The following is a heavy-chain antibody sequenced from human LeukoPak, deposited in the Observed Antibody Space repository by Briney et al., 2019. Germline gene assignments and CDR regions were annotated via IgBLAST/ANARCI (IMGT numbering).Heavy chain of an antibody. CDR2: ISYIRST. CDR3: ARDPTTVTKGFDI. V-gene: IGHV4-59*11. Sequence: SQTLSLTCTVSDDSFSSHYWTWIRQPPGKGLEWTGYISYIRSTNYYPTLKSRVTISVDTSKNQCSLKVSSVTAADTAVYYCARDPTTVTKGFDIWGQGTLVTVSS. J-gene: IGHJ3*02. CDR1: DDSFSSHY. D-gene: IGHD4-17*01.